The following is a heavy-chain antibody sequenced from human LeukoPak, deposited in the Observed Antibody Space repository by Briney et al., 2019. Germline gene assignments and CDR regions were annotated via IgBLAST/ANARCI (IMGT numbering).Heavy chain of an antibody. CDR2: IYDSGST. Sequence: PSETLSLTCTVSGGSISSNSNYWGWIRQPPGKGLEWIGSIYDSGSTYYNPSLKSRVTVSVDTSKKQLSLKLSSVIAGTRAVYYVARHAVITMVRGANIDYWGQGTQVTVSS. V-gene: IGHV4-39*01. J-gene: IGHJ4*02. CDR3: ARHAVITMVRGANIDY. D-gene: IGHD3-10*01. CDR1: GGSISSNSNY.